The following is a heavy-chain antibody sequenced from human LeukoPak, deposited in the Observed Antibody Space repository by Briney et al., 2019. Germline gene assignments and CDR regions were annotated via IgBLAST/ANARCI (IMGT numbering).Heavy chain of an antibody. CDR3: ARDASIVGATENWFDP. D-gene: IGHD1-26*01. J-gene: IGHJ5*02. V-gene: IGHV4-61*02. CDR2: IYTSGST. Sequence: PSQTLSLTCTVSGGSISSGSYYGSWIRQPAGKGLEWIGRIYTSGSTNYNPSLKSRVTISVDTSKNQFSLKLSSVTAADTAVYYCARDASIVGATENWFDPWGQGTLVTVSS. CDR1: GGSISSGSYY.